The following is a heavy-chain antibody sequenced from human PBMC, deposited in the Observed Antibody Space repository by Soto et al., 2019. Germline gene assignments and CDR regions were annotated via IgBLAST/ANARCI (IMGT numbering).Heavy chain of an antibody. D-gene: IGHD3-22*01. V-gene: IGHV4-30-2*01. Sequence: QLQLQESGSGLVKPSQTLSLTCAVSGGSISSGGYSWSWIRQPPGKGLEWIGYIYHSGSTYYNPSLKRRVTISVDRSKNQFSLKLSSVTAADTAVYYCARAGSGSPPYFDYWGQGTLVTVSS. CDR2: IYHSGST. CDR3: ARAGSGSPPYFDY. J-gene: IGHJ4*02. CDR1: GGSISSGGYS.